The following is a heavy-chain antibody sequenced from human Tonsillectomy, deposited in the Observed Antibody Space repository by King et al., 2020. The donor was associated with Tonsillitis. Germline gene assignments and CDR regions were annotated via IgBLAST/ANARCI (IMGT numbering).Heavy chain of an antibody. J-gene: IGHJ6*03. D-gene: IGHD6-19*01. CDR3: ARDLGSSGWHYYYYYYMDV. Sequence: QLVQSGAEVKKPGASVKVSCKASGYTFSSYGISWVRQAPGQGLEWMGWISPYNGNPNYAQKLQGRVTMTTDTSTSTAYMELRSLRSDDTAVYYCARDLGSSGWHYYYYYYMDVWGKGTTVTVSS. V-gene: IGHV1-18*01. CDR1: GYTFSSYG. CDR2: ISPYNGNP.